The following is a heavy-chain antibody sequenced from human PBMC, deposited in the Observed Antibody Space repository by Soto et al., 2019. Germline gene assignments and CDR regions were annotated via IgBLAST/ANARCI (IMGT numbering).Heavy chain of an antibody. Sequence: GGSLRLSCAASGFTFSSYAMHWVRQAPGKGLEWVAVISYDGSNKYYADSVKGRFTISRDNSKNTLYLQMNSLRAEDTAVYYCARDPNSPNGWYYGMDVWGQGTTVTVSS. CDR1: GFTFSSYA. CDR2: ISYDGSNK. D-gene: IGHD2-21*01. CDR3: ARDPNSPNGWYYGMDV. J-gene: IGHJ6*02. V-gene: IGHV3-30-3*01.